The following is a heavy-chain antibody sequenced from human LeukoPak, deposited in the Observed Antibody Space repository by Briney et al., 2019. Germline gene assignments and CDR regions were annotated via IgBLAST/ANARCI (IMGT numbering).Heavy chain of an antibody. CDR1: GFTVSSNY. V-gene: IGHV3-53*05. CDR3: ARDAPAGEKPEYFFDY. Sequence: PGGSLRLSCAASGFTVSSNYMSWVRQAPGRGLEWVSVIYSGGSTYYADSVKGRFTISRDNSKNTLYLQMGSLRAEDMAVYYCARDAPAGEKPEYFFDYWGQGTLVTVSS. CDR2: IYSGGST. J-gene: IGHJ4*02.